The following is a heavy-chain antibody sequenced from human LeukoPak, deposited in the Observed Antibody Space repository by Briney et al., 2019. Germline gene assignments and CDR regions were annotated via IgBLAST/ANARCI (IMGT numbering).Heavy chain of an antibody. D-gene: IGHD3-16*01. Sequence: GGSLRLSCAASGFTFSSYGMHWVRQAPGKGLEWVAVISYDGSNKYYADSVKGRFTISRDNTKNSLYLQMSNLRAEDTAVYFCARGGGLDVWGQGATVTVSS. CDR2: ISYDGSNK. V-gene: IGHV3-30*03. CDR3: ARGGGLDV. CDR1: GFTFSSYG. J-gene: IGHJ6*02.